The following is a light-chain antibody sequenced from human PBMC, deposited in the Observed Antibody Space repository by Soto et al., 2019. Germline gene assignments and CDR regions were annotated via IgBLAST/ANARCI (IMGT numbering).Light chain of an antibody. CDR1: SSDVGSYDL. V-gene: IGLV2-23*01. Sequence: QSALTQPASVSGPPGQSIVISCTGSSSDVGSYDLVSWYLQYPGKAPKVIIFEGTKRPSGVSDRFSGSKSGNTASLTISGLQSEDDADYYGSSWDDSLNGWVFGGGTKLTVL. J-gene: IGLJ3*02. CDR2: EGT. CDR3: SSWDDSLNGWV.